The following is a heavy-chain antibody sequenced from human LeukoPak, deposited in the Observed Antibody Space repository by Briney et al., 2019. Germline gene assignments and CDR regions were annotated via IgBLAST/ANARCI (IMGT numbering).Heavy chain of an antibody. CDR1: GYTFTGYY. CDR3: ARDSGSYFTAFDY. CDR2: INPNSGGT. V-gene: IGHV1-2*06. Sequence: ASVKVSCRASGYTFTGYYVHWVRQAPGQGLEWMGRINPNSGGTNYAQKFQGRVTMTRDTSISTAYMELSRLRSEDTAVYYCARDSGSYFTAFDYWGQGTLVTVSS. J-gene: IGHJ4*02. D-gene: IGHD1-26*01.